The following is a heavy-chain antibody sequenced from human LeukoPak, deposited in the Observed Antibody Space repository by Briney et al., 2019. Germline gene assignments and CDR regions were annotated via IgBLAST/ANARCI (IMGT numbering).Heavy chain of an antibody. CDR1: GGSISSYY. D-gene: IGHD3-3*01. V-gene: IGHV4-4*09. CDR3: ARHGRAEYYDFWSGTLGFDP. Sequence: PSETLSLTCTVSGGSISSYYWSWLRQPPGKGLEWIGYIYTSGSTNYNPSLKSRVTISVDTSKNQFSLKLSSVTAADTAVYYCARHGRAEYYDFWSGTLGFDPWGQGTLVTVSS. J-gene: IGHJ5*02. CDR2: IYTSGST.